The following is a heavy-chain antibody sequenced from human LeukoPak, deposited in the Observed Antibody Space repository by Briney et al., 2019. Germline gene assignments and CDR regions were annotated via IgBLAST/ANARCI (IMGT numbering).Heavy chain of an antibody. D-gene: IGHD3-3*01. CDR2: INPNSGGT. V-gene: IGHV1-2*02. CDR3: ARGWCDFWSGYYGY. CDR1: GYTFTGYY. Sequence: GASVKVSCKASGYTFTGYYMHWVRQAPGQGLEWMGWINPNSGGTNYAQKFQGRVTMTRNTSISTAYMELSRLRSDDTAVYYCARGWCDFWSGYYGYWGQGTLVTVSS. J-gene: IGHJ4*02.